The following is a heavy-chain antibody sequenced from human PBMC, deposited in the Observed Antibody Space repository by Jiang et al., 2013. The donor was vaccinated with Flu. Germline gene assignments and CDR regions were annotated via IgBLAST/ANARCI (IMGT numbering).Heavy chain of an antibody. D-gene: IGHD6-13*01. V-gene: IGHV7-4-1*02. CDR3: ARDGGVTSTGFLHNWFDL. J-gene: IGHJ5*02. CDR2: INTNTGNP. CDR1: GYSFNSYA. Sequence: MQSGSELKDPGASVKVSCKASGYSFNSYAMNWVRQAPGQGLEWMGWINTNTGNPTYAHDFTGRFVFSLDTSVSTAYLQISSLKAEDTAVYYCARDGGVTSTGFLHNWFDLWGQGTRVTVSS.